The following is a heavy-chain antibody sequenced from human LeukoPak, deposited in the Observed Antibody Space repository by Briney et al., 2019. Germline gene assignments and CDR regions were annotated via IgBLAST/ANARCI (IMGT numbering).Heavy chain of an antibody. Sequence: SETLSLTCTVPGGSISSYYWSWIRQPPGKGLEWIGYIYYSGSTNYNPSLKSRVTISVDTSKNQFSLKLSSVTAADTAVYYCARGDFYYFDYWGQGTLVTVSS. V-gene: IGHV4-59*01. J-gene: IGHJ4*02. CDR1: GGSISSYY. CDR3: ARGDFYYFDY. CDR2: IYYSGST.